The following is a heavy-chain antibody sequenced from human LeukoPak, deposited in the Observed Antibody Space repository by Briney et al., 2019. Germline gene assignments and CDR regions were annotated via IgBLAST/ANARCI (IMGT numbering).Heavy chain of an antibody. Sequence: SETLSLTCAVYGGSFSGYYWNWIRQPPGKGLEWIGEINHSGSTNYNPSLKSRVTISVDTSKNQFSLKLSSVTAADTAVYYCARDLSVNTIRGARMDVWGQGTTVTVSS. CDR3: ARDLSVNTIRGARMDV. J-gene: IGHJ6*02. D-gene: IGHD3-10*01. CDR2: INHSGST. V-gene: IGHV4-34*01. CDR1: GGSFSGYY.